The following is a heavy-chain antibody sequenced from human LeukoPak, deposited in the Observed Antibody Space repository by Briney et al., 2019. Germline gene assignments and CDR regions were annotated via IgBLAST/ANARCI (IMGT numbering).Heavy chain of an antibody. CDR2: IDSGGITI. CDR1: GFPFSSYE. D-gene: IGHD4-17*01. CDR3: ARDSVGDLLDY. Sequence: PGGSLRLSCEGSGFPFSSYEMNWLRQAPGKGLEWVSHIDSGGITIYYADFVKGRFTISRDNAKNSIYLQMDSLRVEDTAIYYCARDSVGDLLDYWGQGTPVTVSS. V-gene: IGHV3-48*03. J-gene: IGHJ4*02.